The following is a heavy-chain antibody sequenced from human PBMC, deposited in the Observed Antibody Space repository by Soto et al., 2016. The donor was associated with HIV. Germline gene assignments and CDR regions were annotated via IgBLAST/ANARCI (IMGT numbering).Heavy chain of an antibody. Sequence: QVQLVQSGAEVKKPGASVKVSCKASGYTFTSYDINWVRQATGQGLEWMGWMNPNSGNTGYAQKFQGRVTITRNTSISTAYMELSSLRSEDTAVYYCARVPRGYDILTGYSIGYFDYWGQGTLVTVSS. CDR1: GYTFTSYD. J-gene: IGHJ4*02. CDR3: ARVPRGYDILTGYSIGYFDY. V-gene: IGHV1-8*03. CDR2: MNPNSGNT. D-gene: IGHD3-9*01.